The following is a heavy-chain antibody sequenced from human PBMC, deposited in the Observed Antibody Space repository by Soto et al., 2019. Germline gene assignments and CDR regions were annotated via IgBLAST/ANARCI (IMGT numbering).Heavy chain of an antibody. CDR3: ARRAETNGWNGFGADKYYFDF. Sequence: QVQLVQSGAEGRKPGASVKVSCEASGYTFTSYDIYWVRQATGQGLEWMGWMNPSTGNSGYAQKFQGRVTMTSDTSISTAHMELSSLRSEDTAVYYCARRAETNGWNGFGADKYYFDFWGQGTLVTVSS. CDR2: MNPSTGNS. CDR1: GYTFTSYD. V-gene: IGHV1-8*01. D-gene: IGHD1-1*01. J-gene: IGHJ4*02.